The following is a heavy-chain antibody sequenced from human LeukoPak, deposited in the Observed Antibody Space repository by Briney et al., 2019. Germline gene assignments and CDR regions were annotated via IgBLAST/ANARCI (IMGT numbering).Heavy chain of an antibody. CDR1: GFSFNSDW. Sequence: GGSLRLSCAASGFSFNSDWMDWVRQAPGKGLEWVANIKHDESEKNYLDSVKGRFTISRDNAQNSLYLQMNGLRVVDTAVYYCTRRLDDWGQGTLVTVSS. J-gene: IGHJ4*02. CDR2: IKHDESEK. D-gene: IGHD3-16*01. CDR3: TRRLDD. V-gene: IGHV3-7*01.